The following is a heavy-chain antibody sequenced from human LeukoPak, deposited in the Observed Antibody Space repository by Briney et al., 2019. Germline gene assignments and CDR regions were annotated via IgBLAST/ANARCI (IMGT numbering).Heavy chain of an antibody. CDR2: IYYSGST. V-gene: IGHV4-59*01. Sequence: SETLSLTCSVSGGSISSYYWSWIRQPPGKGLEWVGYIYYSGSTNYTPSLKSRVTISVDTSKNQFSLKLSSVTAADTAVYYCARADRYYDFWSGFEGAFDIWGQGTMVTVSS. J-gene: IGHJ3*02. CDR1: GGSISSYY. D-gene: IGHD3-3*01. CDR3: ARADRYYDFWSGFEGAFDI.